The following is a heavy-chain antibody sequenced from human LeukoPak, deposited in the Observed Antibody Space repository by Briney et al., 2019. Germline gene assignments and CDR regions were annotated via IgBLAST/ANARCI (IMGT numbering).Heavy chain of an antibody. CDR2: IKRDGNEK. V-gene: IGHV3-7*04. Sequence: GGSLRLSCAASGFTFSSYWMNWVRQAPGKGLKGVANIKRDGNEKNYVDSVKGRFSISRDNAKNSLYLQMDSLRAEDTAVYYCAKEGAYPIITYDSWGQGALVTVSS. CDR3: AKEGAYPIITYDS. J-gene: IGHJ5*01. CDR1: GFTFSSYW. D-gene: IGHD3-10*01.